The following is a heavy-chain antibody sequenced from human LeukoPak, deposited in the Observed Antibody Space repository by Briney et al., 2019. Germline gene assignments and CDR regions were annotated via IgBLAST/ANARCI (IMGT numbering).Heavy chain of an antibody. CDR3: TRGAFNYNDGYYHGMDV. D-gene: IGHD1-1*01. J-gene: IGHJ6*04. CDR2: IIPIFDTP. V-gene: IGHV1-69*06. Sequence: GSSVKVSCKASGGTFISSGINWVRQAPGQGLEWVGGIIPIFDTPNYAHKFQGRVTITADKSTSTAYMELSSLRSEDTAVYYCTRGAFNYNDGYYHGMDVWGKGTTVTVSS. CDR1: GGTFISSG.